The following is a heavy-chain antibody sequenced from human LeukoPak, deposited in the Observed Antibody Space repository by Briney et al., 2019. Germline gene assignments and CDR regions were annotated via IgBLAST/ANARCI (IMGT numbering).Heavy chain of an antibody. CDR1: GFTFSSYG. V-gene: IGHV3-23*01. Sequence: GGSLRLSCAASGFTFSSYGMSWVRQAPGKGLEWVSAISGSGGSTYYADSVKGRFTISRDNSKNTLYLQMNSLRAEDTAVYYCANDGAYYDSSTDAFDIWGQGTMVTVSS. J-gene: IGHJ3*02. CDR2: ISGSGGST. D-gene: IGHD3-22*01. CDR3: ANDGAYYDSSTDAFDI.